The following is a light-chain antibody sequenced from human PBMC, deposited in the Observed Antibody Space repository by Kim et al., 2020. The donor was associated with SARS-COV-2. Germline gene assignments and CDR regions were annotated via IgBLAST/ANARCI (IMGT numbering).Light chain of an antibody. V-gene: IGKV4-1*01. Sequence: RATIKCKSSQSVLYRSNSKNYLAWYQQKPGQPPKLLIYWASTRESGVPDRFSGSGSETDFTLTISSLQAEDVAVYYCQQYYSTPRSFGQGTKLEIK. J-gene: IGKJ2*03. CDR3: QQYYSTPRS. CDR2: WAS. CDR1: QSVLYRSNSKNY.